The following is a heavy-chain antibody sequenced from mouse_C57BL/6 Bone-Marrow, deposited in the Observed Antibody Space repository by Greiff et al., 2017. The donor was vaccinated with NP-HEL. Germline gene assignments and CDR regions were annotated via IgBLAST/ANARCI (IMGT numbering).Heavy chain of an antibody. D-gene: IGHD1-1*01. J-gene: IGHJ3*01. CDR2: IDPHSGGT. V-gene: IGHV1-72*01. Sequence: QVQLQQPGAELVKPGASVKLSCKASGYTFTSYWMHWVKQRPGRGLEWIGRIDPHSGGTKYNEKFKSKATLTVDKPSSTAYMQLSSLTSEDSAVYYCARDRYGSTLRGAWFAYWGQGTLVTVSA. CDR3: ARDRYGSTLRGAWFAY. CDR1: GYTFTSYW.